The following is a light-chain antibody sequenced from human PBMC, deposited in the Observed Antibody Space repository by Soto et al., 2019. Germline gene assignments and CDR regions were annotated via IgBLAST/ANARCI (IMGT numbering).Light chain of an antibody. J-gene: IGKJ3*01. Sequence: EIVLTQSPGRLSSSPGDTATLSCRASQSVSLYLAWYQQKPGQVPRLLIYDASQRATGIPDRFSGSGSDKDFTLTITSLEPEDSAVYYCQQRRTWQGTFGPGTKVDI. V-gene: IGKV3-11*01. CDR1: QSVSLY. CDR2: DAS. CDR3: QQRRTWQGT.